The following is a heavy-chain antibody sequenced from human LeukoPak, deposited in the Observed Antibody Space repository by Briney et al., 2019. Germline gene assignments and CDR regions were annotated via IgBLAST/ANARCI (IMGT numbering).Heavy chain of an antibody. CDR1: GYTFTNYY. V-gene: IGHV1-46*01. CDR2: INPGTGST. D-gene: IGHD3-22*01. J-gene: IGHJ4*02. Sequence: ASVKVSCKASGYTFTNYYMYWVRQAPGQGLEWMGIINPGTGSTSYAQKFQGRVTMTRDTSTSTVYMELSRLRSEDTAVYYCARAYYYDSSGLYPGGDFWGQGTLVTVCS. CDR3: ARAYYYDSSGLYPGGDF.